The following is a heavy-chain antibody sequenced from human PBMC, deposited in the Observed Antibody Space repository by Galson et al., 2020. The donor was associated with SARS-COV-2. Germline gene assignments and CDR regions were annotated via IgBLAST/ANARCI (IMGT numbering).Heavy chain of an antibody. J-gene: IGHJ2*01. V-gene: IGHV3-23*01. CDR2: VGLDGITR. CDR3: TREFGFSSGFWFFDL. D-gene: IGHD3-10*01. CDR1: GFPFASHS. Sequence: GGSLRLSCAASGFPFASHSMNWVRQAPGKGLEWVSVVGLDGITRHYADSERGRFTISRDSSKNTVWLEMNSLRVDDTGVYFCTREFGFSSGFWFFDLWGRGTLVTVSS.